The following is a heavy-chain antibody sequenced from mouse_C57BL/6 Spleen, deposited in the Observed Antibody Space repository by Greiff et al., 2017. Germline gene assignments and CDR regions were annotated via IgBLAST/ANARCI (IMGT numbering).Heavy chain of an antibody. CDR1: GFTFSSYA. J-gene: IGHJ3*01. Sequence: EVQLVESGEGLVKPGGSLKLSCAASGFTFSSYAMSWVRQTPEKRLEWVACISSGGDYIYYADTVKGRFTFSRDNARNTLYLQMSSLKSEDTAMYYCTRDRTGAWVAYWGQGTLVTVSA. CDR3: TRDRTGAWVAY. CDR2: ISSGGDYI. D-gene: IGHD4-1*01. V-gene: IGHV5-9-1*02.